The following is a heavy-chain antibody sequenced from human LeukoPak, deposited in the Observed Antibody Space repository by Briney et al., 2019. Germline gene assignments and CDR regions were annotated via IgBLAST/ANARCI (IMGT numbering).Heavy chain of an antibody. D-gene: IGHD3-3*01. CDR1: GYTFTSYW. CDR3: ARPLQGFGVATIDY. CDR2: IYPGDSDT. J-gene: IGHJ4*02. Sequence: GESLKISCKGSGYTFTSYWIGWVRQMPGKGLEWMGIIYPGDSDTRYSPSFQGQVTTSADKSISTAYLQWSSLKASDTAKYYCARPLQGFGVATIDYWGQGTLVTVSS. V-gene: IGHV5-51*01.